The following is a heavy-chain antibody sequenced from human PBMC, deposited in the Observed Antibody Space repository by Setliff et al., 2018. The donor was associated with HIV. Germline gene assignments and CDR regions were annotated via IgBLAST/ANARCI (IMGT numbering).Heavy chain of an antibody. CDR2: IFTSGST. V-gene: IGHV4-61*09. J-gene: IGHJ4*02. Sequence: SETLSLTCTFSGDSISSGNYYWSWIRQPAGKGLEWIGHIFTSGSTNYNPSLKSRVTISADTSKNQFSLKLSSVTAADTAVYYCAGSLVDYGSGVSGLDYWGQGTLVTVSS. CDR3: AGSLVDYGSGVSGLDY. D-gene: IGHD3-10*01. CDR1: GDSISSGNYY.